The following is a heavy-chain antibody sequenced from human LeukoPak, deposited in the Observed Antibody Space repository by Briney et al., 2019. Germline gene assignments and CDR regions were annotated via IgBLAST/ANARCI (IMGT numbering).Heavy chain of an antibody. CDR2: ISNNGGYT. Sequence: PGGSLRLSCAASGFTFSNAWMNWVRQAPGKGLEWVSAISNNGGYTYYADSVKGRFTISRDISKNTVYLQMNNLRVDDTAVYYCAKGPKLGDGFHCDYWGQGTLVTVSS. V-gene: IGHV3-23*01. J-gene: IGHJ4*02. D-gene: IGHD5-24*01. CDR3: AKGPKLGDGFHCDY. CDR1: GFTFSNAW.